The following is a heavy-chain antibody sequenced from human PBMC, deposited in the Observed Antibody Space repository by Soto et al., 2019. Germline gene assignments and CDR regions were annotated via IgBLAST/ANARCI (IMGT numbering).Heavy chain of an antibody. D-gene: IGHD6-19*01. J-gene: IGHJ6*02. V-gene: IGHV1-69*13. CDR2: IIPIFGTA. CDR3: ARGPIWLPNEPYGMEV. CDR1: GGTFSSYA. Sequence: GASVKVSCKASGGTFSSYAISWVRQAPGQGLEWMGGIIPIFGTANYAQKFQGRVTITADESTSTAYMELSSLRSEDTAVYYCARGPIWLPNEPYGMEVWGQGTTVTVSS.